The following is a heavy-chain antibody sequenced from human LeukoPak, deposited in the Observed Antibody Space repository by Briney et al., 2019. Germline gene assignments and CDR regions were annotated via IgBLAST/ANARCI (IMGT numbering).Heavy chain of an antibody. D-gene: IGHD6-19*01. CDR1: GFTFSSYR. J-gene: IGHJ4*02. CDR3: AKETKPWLVKKTTGNYFDY. CDR2: IRYDGSNK. V-gene: IGHV3-30*02. Sequence: GGSLRLSCAASGFTFSSYRMSWVRQAPGKGLEWVAFIRYDGSNKYYADSVKGRFTISRDNSKNTLYLQMNSLRAEDTAVYYCAKETKPWLVKKTTGNYFDYWGQGTLVTVSS.